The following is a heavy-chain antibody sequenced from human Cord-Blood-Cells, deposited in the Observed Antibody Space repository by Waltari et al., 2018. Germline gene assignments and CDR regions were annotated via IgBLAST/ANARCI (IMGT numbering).Heavy chain of an antibody. CDR2: INHSGST. J-gene: IGHJ4*02. CDR1: GGSFSGYY. CDR3: ARGVGSSWSYYFDY. V-gene: IGHV4-34*01. D-gene: IGHD6-13*01. Sequence: QVQLQQWGAGLLKPSETLSLTCAVYGGSFSGYYWSWIRPPPGKGLEWIGEINHSGSTNYNPSLKSRVTISVDTSKNQFSLKLSSVTAADTAVYYCARGVGSSWSYYFDYWGQGTLVTVSS.